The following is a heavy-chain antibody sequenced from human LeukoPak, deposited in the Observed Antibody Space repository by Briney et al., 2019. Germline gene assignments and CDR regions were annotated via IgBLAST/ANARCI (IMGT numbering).Heavy chain of an antibody. Sequence: SVRVSCKASGGTFSSYAISWVRQAPGQGLEWMGGIIPIFGTANYAQKFQGRVTITADESTSTAYMELSSLRSEDTAVYYCASGLYDFWSGYYRPRGYFQHWGQGTLVTVSS. CDR3: ASGLYDFWSGYYRPRGYFQH. D-gene: IGHD3-3*01. V-gene: IGHV1-69*13. CDR1: GGTFSSYA. J-gene: IGHJ1*01. CDR2: IIPIFGTA.